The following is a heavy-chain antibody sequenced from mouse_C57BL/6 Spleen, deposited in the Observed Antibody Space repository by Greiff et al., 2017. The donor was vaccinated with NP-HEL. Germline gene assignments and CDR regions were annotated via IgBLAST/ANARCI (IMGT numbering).Heavy chain of an antibody. D-gene: IGHD2-12*01. CDR2: INPSTGGT. J-gene: IGHJ2*01. CDR3: ARDYKRYYFDY. V-gene: IGHV1-42*01. Sequence: EVQLQQSGPELVKPGASVKISCKASGYSFTGYYMNWVKQSPEKSLEWIGEINPSTGGTTYNQKFKAKATLTVDKSSSTAYMQLKSLTSEDSAVYYCARDYKRYYFDYWGQGTTLTVSS. CDR1: GYSFTGYY.